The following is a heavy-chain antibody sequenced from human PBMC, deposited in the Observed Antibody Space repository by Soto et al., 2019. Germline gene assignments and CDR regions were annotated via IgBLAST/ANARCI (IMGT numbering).Heavy chain of an antibody. Sequence: GASVKVSCKASGYTFTSYGISWVRQAPGQGLEWMGWISAYNGNTNYAQKLQGRVTMTTDTSTSTAYMELRSLRSDDTAVYYCARDQTCSGGSCYIGWFDPWGQGTLVTVSS. CDR3: ARDQTCSGGSCYIGWFDP. J-gene: IGHJ5*02. CDR1: GYTFTSYG. D-gene: IGHD2-15*01. V-gene: IGHV1-18*01. CDR2: ISAYNGNT.